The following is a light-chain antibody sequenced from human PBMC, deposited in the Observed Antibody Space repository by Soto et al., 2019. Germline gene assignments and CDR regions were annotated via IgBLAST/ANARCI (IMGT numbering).Light chain of an antibody. V-gene: IGKV4-1*01. CDR1: QSLLYRSTNNNY. CDR3: HQYYTPQIT. CDR2: WAS. J-gene: IGKJ4*01. Sequence: DIVLTQIPDSLTLSLGETATIKCKSSQSLLYRSTNNNYLAWYQQKPGQSPKVIMYWASTRASGVPDRFSGSGSGTDFTLTIRNLQPEAVAVYYCHQYYTPQITFGGGTKV.